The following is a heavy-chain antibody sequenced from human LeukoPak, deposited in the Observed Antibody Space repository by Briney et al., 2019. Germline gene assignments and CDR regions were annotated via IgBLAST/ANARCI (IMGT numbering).Heavy chain of an antibody. Sequence: ASVKVSCKASGYTFTGHYIHWVRQAPGQGLEWMGWIDPNSGGTNHAQKFQGRVTLARDTSISTAYMELTRLRSDDTAVYYCARERRFSSSSSVFDYWGQGTLVTVSS. V-gene: IGHV1-2*02. CDR3: ARERRFSSSSSVFDY. CDR2: IDPNSGGT. J-gene: IGHJ4*02. D-gene: IGHD6-6*01. CDR1: GYTFTGHY.